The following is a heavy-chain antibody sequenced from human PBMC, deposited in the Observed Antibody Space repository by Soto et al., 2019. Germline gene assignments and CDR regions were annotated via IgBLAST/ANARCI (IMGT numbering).Heavy chain of an antibody. CDR1: GFTFDDYA. CDR2: INWNSGSI. Sequence: EVQLVESGGGLVQPGRSLRLSCAASGFTFDDYAMLWVRQVPGKGLEWVSGINWNSGSIGYGDSVKGRFAISRDNAKHSLHLQMNSLSAEDTAFYYCVKDESINWYSGHFRHWGQGTLVTVSS. V-gene: IGHV3-9*01. D-gene: IGHD6-13*01. CDR3: VKDESINWYSGHFRH. J-gene: IGHJ1*01.